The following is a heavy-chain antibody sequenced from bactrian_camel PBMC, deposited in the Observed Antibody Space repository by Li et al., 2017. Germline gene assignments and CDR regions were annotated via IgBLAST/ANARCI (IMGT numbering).Heavy chain of an antibody. J-gene: IGHJ4*01. V-gene: IGHV3S53*01. CDR2: ITPSGGII. Sequence: VQLVESGGGSVQAGGSLRLSCAVSGYIDSTHIVAWFRQGPGKERQGVALITPSGGIITYADPVKGRFAISRDNANNVLYMQLNNVKMEDTAMYYCSRGLETSVRAGVRTPGTQVTVS. CDR1: GYIDSTHI. D-gene: IGHD1*01.